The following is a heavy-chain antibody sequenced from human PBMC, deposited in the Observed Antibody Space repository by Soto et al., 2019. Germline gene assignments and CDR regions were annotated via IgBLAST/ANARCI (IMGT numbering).Heavy chain of an antibody. CDR3: AHSRNLITEDAQVGDFDY. J-gene: IGHJ4*02. Sequence: QISLKESGPTLVKPTQTLKLTCSFSGFSLTTDGEGVGWVRQPPGEALEWLALIYWDDDERYSPSLKTRLTITTDPSKNQVVLIMTNMDPADTATYYCAHSRNLITEDAQVGDFDYWGQGTLVTVSS. V-gene: IGHV2-5*02. CDR2: IYWDDDE. D-gene: IGHD3-10*01. CDR1: GFSLTTDGEG.